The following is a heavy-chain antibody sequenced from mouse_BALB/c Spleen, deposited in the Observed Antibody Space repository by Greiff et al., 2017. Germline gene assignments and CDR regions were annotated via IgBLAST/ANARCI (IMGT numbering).Heavy chain of an antibody. CDR1: GFTFSSFG. CDR3: ARSRRYASFAY. V-gene: IGHV5-17*02. D-gene: IGHD2-14*01. CDR2: ISSGSSTI. J-gene: IGHJ3*01. Sequence: DVQLVESGGGLVQPGGSRKLSCAASGFTFSSFGMHWVRQAPEKGLEWVAYISSGSSTIYYADTVKGRFTISRDNPKNTLFLQMTSLRSEDTAMYYCARSRRYASFAYWGQGTLVTVSA.